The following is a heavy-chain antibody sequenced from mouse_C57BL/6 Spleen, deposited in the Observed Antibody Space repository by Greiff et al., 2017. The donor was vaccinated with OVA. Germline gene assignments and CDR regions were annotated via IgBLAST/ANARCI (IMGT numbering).Heavy chain of an antibody. Sequence: EVQLQQSGPELVKPGASVKISCKASGYTFTDYYMNWVKQSHGKSLEWIGDINPNNGGTSYNQKLKGKATLTVDKSSSTAYMELRSLTSEDSAVYYCASSDYYGSAWFAYWGQGTLVTVSA. V-gene: IGHV1-26*01. D-gene: IGHD1-1*01. CDR1: GYTFTDYY. CDR2: INPNNGGT. J-gene: IGHJ3*01. CDR3: ASSDYYGSAWFAY.